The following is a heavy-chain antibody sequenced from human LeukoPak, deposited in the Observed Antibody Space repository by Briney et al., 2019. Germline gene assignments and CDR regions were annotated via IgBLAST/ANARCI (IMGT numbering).Heavy chain of an antibody. CDR2: INSDGSST. J-gene: IGHJ3*02. D-gene: IGHD1-26*01. Sequence: GGSLRLSCAASGFTFSSYWMHWVRQAPGKGLVWVSRINSDGSSTSYADSVKGRFSISRDNSKNTLYLQMNSLRADDTALYYCAKRLWESKGLDPFDIWGPGTMVTVAS. CDR3: AKRLWESKGLDPFDI. V-gene: IGHV3-74*01. CDR1: GFTFSSYW.